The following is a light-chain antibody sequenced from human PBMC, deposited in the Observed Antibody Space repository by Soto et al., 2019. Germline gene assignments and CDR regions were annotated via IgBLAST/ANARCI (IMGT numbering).Light chain of an antibody. CDR2: RNN. CDR3: AAWDDSLSSHV. CDR1: SSNIGSNY. V-gene: IGLV1-47*01. Sequence: QSALTQPPSASATPGQRVTISCSGSSSNIGSNYVYWYQQFPGTAPKLLVHRNNQRPSGVPDRFSGSKSGTSASLAISGLRSEDEADYYCAAWDDSLSSHVLGTGTKVTVL. J-gene: IGLJ1*01.